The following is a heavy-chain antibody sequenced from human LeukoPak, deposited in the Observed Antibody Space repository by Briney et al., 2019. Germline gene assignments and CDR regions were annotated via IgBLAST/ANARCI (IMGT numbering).Heavy chain of an antibody. D-gene: IGHD2-21*02. J-gene: IGHJ4*02. CDR1: GFTFSAYY. CDR2: ISTTSSTI. Sequence: PGGSLRLSCAASGFTFSAYYMSWVRQAPGKGLVWISYISTTSSTIYYADSVRGRFTISRDNAKNSLYLQMNSLRDDDTAVYYCARDNHGDWDHWGQGTLVTVSS. V-gene: IGHV3-48*02. CDR3: ARDNHGDWDH.